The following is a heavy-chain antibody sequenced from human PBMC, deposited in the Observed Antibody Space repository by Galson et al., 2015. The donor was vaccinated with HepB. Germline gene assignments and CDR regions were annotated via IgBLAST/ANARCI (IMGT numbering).Heavy chain of an antibody. V-gene: IGHV3-23*01. Sequence: SLRLSCAASGFTLSSYDMNWVRQAPGKGLEWVSHISGSGGTTNYADSVKGRFTISRDNSKNTLYLQMNSLRAEDTAVYYCAKHTGLHLAYFDYWGQGALVTVSS. D-gene: IGHD1-14*01. CDR3: AKHTGLHLAYFDY. CDR2: ISGSGGTT. CDR1: GFTLSSYD. J-gene: IGHJ4*02.